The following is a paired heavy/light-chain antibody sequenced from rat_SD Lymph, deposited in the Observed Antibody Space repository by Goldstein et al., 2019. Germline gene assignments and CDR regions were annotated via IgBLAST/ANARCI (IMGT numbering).Heavy chain of an antibody. CDR3: ARPDNNYGYFDY. V-gene: IGHV5-34*01. CDR2: ISSSSSYI. J-gene: IGHJ2*01. Sequence: EVQLVESGGGLVQPGRSLKLSCLASGFTFSNYGMNWIRQAPGKGLEWVASISSSSSYIYYADTVKGRFTISRDNAKNTLYLQMTSLRSEDTALYYCARPDNNYGYFDYWGQGVMVTVSS. CDR1: GFTFSNYG. D-gene: IGHD1-10*01.
Light chain of an antibody. V-gene: IGKV2S6*01. CDR3: QQFLEYPLT. Sequence: DIVMTQGALPNPVPSGESASITCQSSKSLLHSNGKTYLNWYLQRPGQSPQLLIYWMSTRASGVSDRFSGSGSGTDFTLKISSVEAEDVGVYYCQQFLEYPLTFGSGTKLEIK. CDR1: KSLLHSNGKTY. CDR2: WMS. J-gene: IGKJ5*01.